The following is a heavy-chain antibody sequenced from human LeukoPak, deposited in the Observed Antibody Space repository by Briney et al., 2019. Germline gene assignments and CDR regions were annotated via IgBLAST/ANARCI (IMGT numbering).Heavy chain of an antibody. V-gene: IGHV3-23*01. J-gene: IGHJ4*02. Sequence: GGSLRPSCAASGFTFSDYAMSWVRQAPGKGPEWVSVISGSGGSTDYADSVKGRFTISRDNSKTTLYLQMNSLRVEDTAVYYCAKDRSWGVVVTSNPQFDYWGQGTLVTVSS. D-gene: IGHD2-21*02. CDR1: GFTFSDYA. CDR3: AKDRSWGVVVTSNPQFDY. CDR2: ISGSGGST.